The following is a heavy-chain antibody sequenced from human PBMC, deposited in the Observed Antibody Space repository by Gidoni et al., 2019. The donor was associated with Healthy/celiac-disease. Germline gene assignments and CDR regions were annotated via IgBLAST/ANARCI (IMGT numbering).Heavy chain of an antibody. V-gene: IGHV4-34*01. CDR2: INHSGST. CDR1: GGSCSGYY. J-gene: IGHJ4*02. D-gene: IGHD7-27*01. CDR3: ARVKGVRTKLGPFDY. Sequence: QVQLQQWGAGLLKPSETLSLTCAVYGGSCSGYYWSWIRQPPGKGLEWIGEINHSGSTNYNPSLKSRVTISVDTSKKQFSLKLSSLTAADTAVYYCARVKGVRTKLGPFDYWGQGTLVTVSS.